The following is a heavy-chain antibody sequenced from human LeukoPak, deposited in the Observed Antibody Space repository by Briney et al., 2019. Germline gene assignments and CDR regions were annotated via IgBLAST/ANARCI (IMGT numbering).Heavy chain of an antibody. CDR2: ISSSSNYI. CDR1: GFTFSSYS. CDR3: ASPVYYYDSSGQHAFDI. J-gene: IGHJ3*02. Sequence: GGSLRLSCAASGFTFSSYSMNWVRQAPGKGLEWVSSISSSSNYIYYADSVKGRFTISRDNAKNSLYLQMNSLRAEDTAVYYCASPVYYYDSSGQHAFDIWGQGTMVTVSS. V-gene: IGHV3-21*01. D-gene: IGHD3-22*01.